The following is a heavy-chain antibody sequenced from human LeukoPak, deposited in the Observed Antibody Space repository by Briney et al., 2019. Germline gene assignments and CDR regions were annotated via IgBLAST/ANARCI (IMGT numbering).Heavy chain of an antibody. Sequence: GGSLRLSCAASGFPFSSYWMSWVRQAPGKGLEWVANIKQDGSEKYYVDSVKGRFTISRDNAKNSLYLQMNSLRAEDTAVYYCARDDCSSTSCYHNWFDPGGQGTLVTVSS. D-gene: IGHD2-2*01. J-gene: IGHJ5*02. V-gene: IGHV3-7*01. CDR2: IKQDGSEK. CDR3: ARDDCSSTSCYHNWFDP. CDR1: GFPFSSYW.